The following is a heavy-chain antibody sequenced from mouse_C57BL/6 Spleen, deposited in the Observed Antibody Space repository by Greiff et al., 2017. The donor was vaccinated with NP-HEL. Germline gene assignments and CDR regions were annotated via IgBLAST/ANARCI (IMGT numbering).Heavy chain of an antibody. Sequence: EVQVVESGPGLVKPSQSLSLTCSVTGYSITSGYYWNWIRQFPGNKLEWMGYISYDGSNNYNPSLKNRISITRDTSKNQFFLKLNSVTTEDTATYYCAYYYGSSYVFAYWGQGTLVTVSA. J-gene: IGHJ3*01. V-gene: IGHV3-6*01. CDR2: ISYDGSN. CDR1: GYSITSGYY. D-gene: IGHD1-1*01. CDR3: AYYYGSSYVFAY.